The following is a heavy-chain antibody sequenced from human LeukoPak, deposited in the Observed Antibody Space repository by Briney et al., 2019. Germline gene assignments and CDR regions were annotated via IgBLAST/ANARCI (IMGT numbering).Heavy chain of an antibody. D-gene: IGHD2-2*01. CDR2: IRSKADGGTA. CDR3: TTGATGFCSSTSCYLIDH. Sequence: GGSLRLSCAASGLTFINAWMSWVRQAPGKGLEWVARIRSKADGGTADYPAPMKGRFTISRDDSKNTLHLQMNSLKAEDTTVYYCTTGATGFCSSTSCYLIDHWGQGTLVTVSS. CDR1: GLTFINAW. V-gene: IGHV3-15*01. J-gene: IGHJ4*02.